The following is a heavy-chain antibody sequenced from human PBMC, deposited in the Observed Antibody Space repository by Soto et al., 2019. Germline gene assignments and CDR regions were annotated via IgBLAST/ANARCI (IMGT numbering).Heavy chain of an antibody. V-gene: IGHV3-23*01. D-gene: IGHD6-13*01. CDR3: ASRGVNFWYFDL. J-gene: IGHJ2*01. CDR2: ISGSGGST. CDR1: GFTFSSYA. Sequence: EVQLLESGGGLVQPGGSLRLSCAASGFTFSSYAMSWVRQAPGKGLEWVSAISGSGGSTYYADSVKDRFTISRDNSKNTLYLQMNSLRAEDTAVYYCASRGVNFWYFDLWGRGTLVTVSS.